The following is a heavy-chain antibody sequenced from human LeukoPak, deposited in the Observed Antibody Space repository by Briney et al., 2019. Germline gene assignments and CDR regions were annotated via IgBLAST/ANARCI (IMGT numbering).Heavy chain of an antibody. D-gene: IGHD3-10*01. V-gene: IGHV1-2*02. J-gene: IGHJ5*02. Sequence: ASVKVSCKASGYTFTGYYMHWVRQAPGQGLEWMGWINPNSGGTNYAQKFQGRVTMTRDTSISTAYMELSRLRSDDTAVYYCARAKLLWFGELYSWLDPWGQGTLVTVSS. CDR1: GYTFTGYY. CDR2: INPNSGGT. CDR3: ARAKLLWFGELYSWLDP.